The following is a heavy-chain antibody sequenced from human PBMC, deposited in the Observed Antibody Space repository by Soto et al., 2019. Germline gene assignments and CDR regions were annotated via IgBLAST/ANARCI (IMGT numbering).Heavy chain of an antibody. D-gene: IGHD2-21*01. J-gene: IGHJ6*02. CDR1: GGTFSSYA. V-gene: IGHV1-69*13. CDR2: IIPIFGTA. Sequence: GASVKVSCKASGGTFSSYAISWVRQAPGQGLEWMGGIIPIFGTANYAQKFQGRVTITADESTSTAYMELSSLRSEDTAVYYCARDPAINQMWSSIRPYYYGMDVWGQGTTVTSP. CDR3: ARDPAINQMWSSIRPYYYGMDV.